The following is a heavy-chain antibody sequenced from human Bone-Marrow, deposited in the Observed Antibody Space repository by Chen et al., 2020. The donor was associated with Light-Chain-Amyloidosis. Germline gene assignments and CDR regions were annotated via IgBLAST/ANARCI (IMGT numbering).Heavy chain of an antibody. Sequence: QLQLQESGPGLVKPSEPLSLTCTVSGGSISSSSYYWGWIRQPPGKGLEWIGSIYYSGSTYYNPSLKRRVTISVDTSKNQFSLKLSSVTAADTAVYYCARDYYDSSGYTDAFDIWGQGTMVTVSS. CDR1: GGSISSSSYY. CDR3: ARDYYDSSGYTDAFDI. D-gene: IGHD3-22*01. V-gene: IGHV4-39*07. CDR2: IYYSGST. J-gene: IGHJ3*02.